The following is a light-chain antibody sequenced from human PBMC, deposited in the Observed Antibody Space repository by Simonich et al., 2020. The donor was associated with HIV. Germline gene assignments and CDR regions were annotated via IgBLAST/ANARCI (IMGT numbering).Light chain of an antibody. CDR2: KAS. CDR3: QQYNSYPLT. Sequence: DIQMTQSPSTLSASVGDRVTTTCRANQSISSWLAWYQQKPGKAPKLLIYKASSLESGVPSRFSGSGSGTEFTLTISSLQPDDFATYYCQQYNSYPLTFGQGTKVEIK. V-gene: IGKV1-5*03. CDR1: QSISSW. J-gene: IGKJ1*01.